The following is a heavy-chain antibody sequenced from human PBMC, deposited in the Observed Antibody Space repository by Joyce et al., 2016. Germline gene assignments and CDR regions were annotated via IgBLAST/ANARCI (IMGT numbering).Heavy chain of an antibody. CDR1: GFTFSRFA. CDR2: ISGSGDST. V-gene: IGHV3-23*01. J-gene: IGHJ5*02. Sequence: EVQLLESGGGLVQPGGSLRLSCAVSGFTFSRFAMSWVRQAPGKGLEWVSGISGSGDSTYYADSARGRFTVSRDNSKNMLYLEMKSLRVEDRAIYYCAKDRKFAGYSSGWAADHWGQGTLVSVSS. D-gene: IGHD6-19*01. CDR3: AKDRKFAGYSSGWAADH.